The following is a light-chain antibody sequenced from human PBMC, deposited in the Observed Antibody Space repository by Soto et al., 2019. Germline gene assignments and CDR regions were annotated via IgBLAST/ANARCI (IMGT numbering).Light chain of an antibody. CDR1: QSISSW. V-gene: IGKV1-5*03. J-gene: IGKJ1*01. CDR2: KAS. Sequence: DIQMTRSPSTLSASVGXRXXXXXRASQSISSWLAWYQQIPGKAPKLLIYKASSLESGVPSRFSGSGSGTEFTLTISSLQPGDFATYYCEQYHNYPWTFGQGTKVDNK. CDR3: EQYHNYPWT.